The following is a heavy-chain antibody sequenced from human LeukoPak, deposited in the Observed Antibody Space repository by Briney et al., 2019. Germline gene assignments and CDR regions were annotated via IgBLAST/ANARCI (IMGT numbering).Heavy chain of an antibody. D-gene: IGHD3-10*01. CDR1: GYTFTSYG. Sequence: ASVKVSCKASGYTFTSYGISWVRQAPGQGLEWMGWISAYSGNTNYAQKLQGRVTMTTDTSTSTAYMELRSLRSDDTAVYYCARQGGMVRGVIVFEYYFDYWGQGTLVTVSS. J-gene: IGHJ4*02. V-gene: IGHV1-18*01. CDR2: ISAYSGNT. CDR3: ARQGGMVRGVIVFEYYFDY.